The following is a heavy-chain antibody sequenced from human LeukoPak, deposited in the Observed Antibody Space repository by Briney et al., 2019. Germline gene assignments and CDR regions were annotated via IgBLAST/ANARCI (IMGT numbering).Heavy chain of an antibody. J-gene: IGHJ4*02. V-gene: IGHV5-51*01. CDR1: CYRFPTYW. CDR3: SRGLYASGWFIDY. D-gene: IGHD6-19*01. CDR2: IYPGDSET. Sequence: GESLQISCQASCYRFPTYWIGWGRQRPGKGGEWMGIIYPGDSETRYSPSFQGQVTISADKSISTLYLQWNSLKVSDTAMYYCSRGLYASGWFIDYWGQGTLVTVSS.